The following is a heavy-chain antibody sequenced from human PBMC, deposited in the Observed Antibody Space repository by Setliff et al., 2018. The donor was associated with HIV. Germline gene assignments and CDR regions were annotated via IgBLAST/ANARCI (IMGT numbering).Heavy chain of an antibody. Sequence: SVTLSLTCDVSGGSIISFNWWSWVRQSPGKGLEWIGEICHTGSTNYNPSLKSRVTISVDTSKNQFSLKLSSVTAADTAVYYCARVRGRYYYHYAMDVWGQGTTVTVSS. CDR3: ARVRGRYYYHYAMDV. J-gene: IGHJ6*02. V-gene: IGHV4-4*02. CDR1: GGSIISFNW. D-gene: IGHD3-10*01. CDR2: ICHTGST.